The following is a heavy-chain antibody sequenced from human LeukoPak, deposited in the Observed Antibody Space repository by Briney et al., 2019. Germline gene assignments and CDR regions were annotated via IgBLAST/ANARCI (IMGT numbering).Heavy chain of an antibody. CDR3: ARDKGYCSSTSCRGYNWFDP. CDR1: GFTFSSYE. CDR2: ISSSGSTI. Sequence: GGSLRLSCAASGFTFSSYEMNWVRQAPGKGLEWVSYISSSGSTIYYADSVKGRFTISRDNAKNSLYLQMNSLRAEDTAVYYCARDKGYCSSTSCRGYNWFDPWGQGTLVTVSS. D-gene: IGHD2-2*01. J-gene: IGHJ5*02. V-gene: IGHV3-48*03.